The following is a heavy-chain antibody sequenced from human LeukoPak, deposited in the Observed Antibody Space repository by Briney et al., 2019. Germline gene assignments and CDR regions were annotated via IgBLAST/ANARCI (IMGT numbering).Heavy chain of an antibody. CDR2: FDPEDGET. V-gene: IGHV1-24*01. J-gene: IGHJ5*02. Sequence: ASVKVSCKVSGYTLTELSMHWVRQAPGKELEWMGGFDPEDGETIYAQKFQGRVTMTEDTSTDTAYMELSSLRSEDTAVYYCAAIPLLRFFEPAWGQGTLVTVSS. CDR3: AAIPLLRFFEPA. D-gene: IGHD3-3*01. CDR1: GYTLTELS.